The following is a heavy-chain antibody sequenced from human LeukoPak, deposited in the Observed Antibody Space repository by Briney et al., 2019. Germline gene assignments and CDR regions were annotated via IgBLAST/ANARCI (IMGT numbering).Heavy chain of an antibody. V-gene: IGHV1-3*01. CDR2: INAGNGNT. J-gene: IGHJ3*02. CDR3: AREYSSGWYIAFDI. Sequence: ASVKVSCKASGYTFTSYAMHWVRQAPGQRLEWMGWINAGNGNTKYSQKFQGRVTITRDTSASTAYMELSSLRSEDTAVYYCAREYSSGWYIAFDIWGQGTMVTVSS. D-gene: IGHD6-19*01. CDR1: GYTFTSYA.